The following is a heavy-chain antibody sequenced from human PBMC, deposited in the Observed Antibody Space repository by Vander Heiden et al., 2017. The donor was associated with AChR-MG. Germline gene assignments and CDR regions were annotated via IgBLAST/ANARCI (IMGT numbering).Heavy chain of an antibody. Sequence: QVQLQQRRAGLLPPSETLSLTCAVHGGSFSGYYWSWIRQPPGKGLEWIGEINHSGSTNYNPSLKSRVTISVDTAKNQFSLKLSSVTAADTAVYYWARGWGLGCSGGSCDSENYYYGMDVWGQGTTVTVSS. D-gene: IGHD2-15*01. V-gene: IGHV4-34*01. CDR3: ARGWGLGCSGGSCDSENYYYGMDV. J-gene: IGHJ6*02. CDR1: GGSFSGYY. CDR2: INHSGST.